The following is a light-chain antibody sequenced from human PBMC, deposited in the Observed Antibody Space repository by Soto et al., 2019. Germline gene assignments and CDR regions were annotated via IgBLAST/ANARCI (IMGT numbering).Light chain of an antibody. J-gene: IGLJ3*02. V-gene: IGLV1-40*01. CDR1: SSNIGAGYD. CDR2: GNS. CDR3: QSYDSSLSGWV. Sequence: QSVLTQPPSVSGAPGQRVTISCTGSSSNIGAGYDVHWYQQLPGPAPKLLIYGNSNRPSGVPDRFSGSKSGTSASLDITGLQAEDEADYYCQSYDSSLSGWVFGGGTKLTVL.